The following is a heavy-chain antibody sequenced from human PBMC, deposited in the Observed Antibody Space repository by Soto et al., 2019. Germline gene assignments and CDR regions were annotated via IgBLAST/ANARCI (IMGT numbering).Heavy chain of an antibody. V-gene: IGHV4-34*01. CDR3: ATGKRRYCSSTSCYGTGPPGNNWFDP. CDR1: GGSFSGYY. CDR2: INHSGST. Sequence: SETLSLTCAVYGGSFSGYYWSWIRQPPGKGLEWIGEINHSGSTNYNPSLKSRVTISVDTSKNQFSLKLSSVTAADTAVYYCATGKRRYCSSTSCYGTGPPGNNWFDPWGQGTLVTVSS. J-gene: IGHJ5*02. D-gene: IGHD2-2*01.